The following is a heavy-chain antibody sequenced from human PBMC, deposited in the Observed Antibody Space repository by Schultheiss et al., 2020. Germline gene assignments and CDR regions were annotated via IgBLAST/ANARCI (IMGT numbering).Heavy chain of an antibody. V-gene: IGHV4-61*01. CDR1: GGSVSSGSYY. CDR3: ARDPTEYPGHWFNP. CDR2: IYYSGST. Sequence: SETLSLTCTVSGGSVSSGSYYWSWIRQPPGKGLEWIGYIYYSGSTNYNPSLKSRVTISVDTSKNQFSLKLSSVTAADTAVYYCARDPTEYPGHWFNPWGQGTLVTVSS. J-gene: IGHJ5*02. D-gene: IGHD2-2*02.